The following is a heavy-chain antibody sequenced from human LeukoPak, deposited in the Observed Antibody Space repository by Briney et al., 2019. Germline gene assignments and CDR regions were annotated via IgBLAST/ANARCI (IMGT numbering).Heavy chain of an antibody. Sequence: ASVKVSCKASGYTFTSYAMHWVRQAPGQRLEWMGWINAGIGNTKYSQKFQGRVTITRDTSASTAYMELSSLRSEDTAVYYCARARIAVAGTFDYWGQGTLVTVSS. D-gene: IGHD6-19*01. V-gene: IGHV1-3*01. CDR1: GYTFTSYA. J-gene: IGHJ4*02. CDR2: INAGIGNT. CDR3: ARARIAVAGTFDY.